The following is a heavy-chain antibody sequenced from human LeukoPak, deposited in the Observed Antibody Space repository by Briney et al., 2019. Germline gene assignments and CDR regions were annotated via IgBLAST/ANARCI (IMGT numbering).Heavy chain of an antibody. CDR1: GGSISSGGYY. V-gene: IGHV4-31*03. J-gene: IGHJ5*02. CDR3: ARDGEYRNWFDP. D-gene: IGHD2-21*01. Sequence: PSQTLSLTCTVSGGSISSGGYYWSWIRQHPGKGLEWIGYIYYSGSTYYNPSLKSRVTISVDTSKNQFSLKLSSVTDADTAVYYRARDGEYRNWFDPWGQGTLVTVSS. CDR2: IYYSGST.